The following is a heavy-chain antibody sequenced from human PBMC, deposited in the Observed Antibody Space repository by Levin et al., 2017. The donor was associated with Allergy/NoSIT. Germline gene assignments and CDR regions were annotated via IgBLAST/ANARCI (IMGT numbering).Heavy chain of an antibody. CDR2: IYTSGYT. Sequence: SETLSLTCTISGGSISNYYWSWIRQPAGKGLEWIGRIYTSGYTNYNPSLKSRVTMSVDTSKNQFSLKLNSVTAADTAVYFCARDSLHYESSGYYFHFDYWGQGTQVTVSS. V-gene: IGHV4-4*07. CDR1: GGSISNYY. CDR3: ARDSLHYESSGYYFHFDY. D-gene: IGHD3-22*01. J-gene: IGHJ4*02.